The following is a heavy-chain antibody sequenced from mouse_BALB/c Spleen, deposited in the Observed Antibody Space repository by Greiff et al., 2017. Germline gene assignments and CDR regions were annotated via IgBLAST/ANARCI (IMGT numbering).Heavy chain of an antibody. J-gene: IGHJ4*01. V-gene: IGHV5-6*01. D-gene: IGHD3-2*02. CDR3: ARGALQGDAMDY. Sequence: EVQRVESGGDLVKPGGSLKLSCAASGFTFSSYGMSWVRQTPDKRLEWVATISSGGSYTYYPDSVKGRFTISRDNAKNTLYLQMSSLKSEDTAMYYCARGALQGDAMDYWGQGTSVTVSS. CDR2: ISSGGSYT. CDR1: GFTFSSYG.